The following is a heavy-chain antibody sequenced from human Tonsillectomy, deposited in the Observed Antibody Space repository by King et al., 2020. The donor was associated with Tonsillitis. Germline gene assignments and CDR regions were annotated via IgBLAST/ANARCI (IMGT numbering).Heavy chain of an antibody. D-gene: IGHD3-10*01. V-gene: IGHV3-30*18. J-gene: IGHJ4*02. CDR2: ILNDETHD. CDR3: AKSSRTGTGRGYFAF. CDR1: GFTFSTSY. Sequence: VQLVESGGGVVQPGGSLRGSCAASGFTFSTSYMHWVRQAPGTWLEWVAVILNDETHDYYADSVKGRFTIARDNSKTTVYLQMNSLTDEDTAVYSCAKSSRTGTGRGYFAFWGQGTLVTVSS.